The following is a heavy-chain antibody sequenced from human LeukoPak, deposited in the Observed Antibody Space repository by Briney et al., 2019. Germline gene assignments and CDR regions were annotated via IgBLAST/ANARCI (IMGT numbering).Heavy chain of an antibody. CDR1: GFTFSSYA. CDR3: ARDGYDYALYYFDY. D-gene: IGHD5-12*01. CDR2: ISYDGSNK. V-gene: IGHV3-30*04. Sequence: PGRSLRLSCAASGFTFSSYAMHWVRQAPGKGLEWVAVISYDGSNKYYADSVKGRFTISRDNSKNTLYLQMNSLRAEDTAVYYCARDGYDYALYYFDYWGQGTLVTVSS. J-gene: IGHJ4*02.